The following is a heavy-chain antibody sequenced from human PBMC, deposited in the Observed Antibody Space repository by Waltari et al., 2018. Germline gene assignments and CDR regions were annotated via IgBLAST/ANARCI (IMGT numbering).Heavy chain of an antibody. D-gene: IGHD4-17*01. CDR1: GFTFSSYA. V-gene: IGHV3-30-3*01. Sequence: QVQLVESGGGVVQPGRSLRLSCAASGFTFSSYAMHWVRQAPGKGLAWVAVISYEGSKKYYPDSVKVLFPISRDNSKNTLYLQMNSLRAEDTAVYYCARSHDYGDYVGAFDYWGQGTLVTVSS. CDR3: ARSHDYGDYVGAFDY. CDR2: ISYEGSKK. J-gene: IGHJ4*02.